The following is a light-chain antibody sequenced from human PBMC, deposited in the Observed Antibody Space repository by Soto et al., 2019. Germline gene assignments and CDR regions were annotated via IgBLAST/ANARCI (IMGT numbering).Light chain of an antibody. CDR2: GAS. CDR1: QSVSSN. J-gene: IGKJ4*01. V-gene: IGKV3-15*01. Sequence: EIVMTQSPATLSVSPGERATLSCRASQSVSSNLAWYQQKPGQAPRLLIYGASTRATGIPARFSGSGSGTEFTLTISSLHSQDFAAYYCQQYNNWPPLTFGGGTKVEIK. CDR3: QQYNNWPPLT.